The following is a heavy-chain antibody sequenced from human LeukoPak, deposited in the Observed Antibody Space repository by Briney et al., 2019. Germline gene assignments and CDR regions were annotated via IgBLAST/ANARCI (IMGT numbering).Heavy chain of an antibody. Sequence: GGSLRLSCAASGFTFSSYAMYWVRQAPGKGLEWVSGIGSGGSTHYADSVKGRVTISRDNSKNTVCLQMNSLRAEDTAVYYCAKTTTGYSSGRYPGWPVDYWGQGTLVTVSS. V-gene: IGHV3-23*01. CDR2: IGSGGST. D-gene: IGHD6-19*01. J-gene: IGHJ4*02. CDR3: AKTTTGYSSGRYPGWPVDY. CDR1: GFTFSSYA.